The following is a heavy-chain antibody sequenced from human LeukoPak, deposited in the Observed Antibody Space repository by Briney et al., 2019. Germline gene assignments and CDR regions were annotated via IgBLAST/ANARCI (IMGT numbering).Heavy chain of an antibody. CDR1: GYTFTGYY. CDR2: INPNSGGT. J-gene: IGHJ4*02. V-gene: IGHV1-2*02. D-gene: IGHD6-19*01. Sequence: ASVKVSCKASGYTFTGYYMHWVRQAPGQGLEWMGWINPNSGGTNYAQKFQGRVTMTRDTSISTAYMELSRLRSDDTAVYYCARGSSSYSSGWYSFFDYWGQGTLVTVSS. CDR3: ARGSSSYSSGWYSFFDY.